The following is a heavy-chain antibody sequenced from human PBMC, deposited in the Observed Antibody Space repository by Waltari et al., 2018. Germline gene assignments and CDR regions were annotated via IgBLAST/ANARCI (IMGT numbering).Heavy chain of an antibody. Sequence: VHLVDSVGGVVQPGGSVGLPCAAPGSTFTLYWMTWVRQAPGKGLDLGAQMKYRRSEKYYLDSAKARFNITRDDAKKYVYLTMNSLTVQTTTVYSSHTVLPHYSPLLTGSCAYCGQGTLAPVSP. D-gene: IGHD2-15*01. CDR3: HTVLPHYSPLLTGSCAY. CDR2: MKYRRSEK. V-gene: IGHV3-7*01. CDR1: GSTFTLYW. J-gene: IGHJ4*02.